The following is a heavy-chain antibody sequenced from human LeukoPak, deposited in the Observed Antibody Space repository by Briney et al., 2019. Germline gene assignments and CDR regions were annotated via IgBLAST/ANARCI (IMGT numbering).Heavy chain of an antibody. CDR2: IYYSGST. D-gene: IGHD5-18*01. J-gene: IGHJ4*02. CDR1: GGSISSGGYY. V-gene: IGHV4-61*08. CDR3: ARVDTAMGNGVHPFDY. Sequence: PSQTLSLTCTVSGGSISSGGYYWSWIRQPPGKGLEWIGNIYYSGSTNYNPSLKSRVTISVDTSKNQFSLKLSSVTAADTAVYYCARVDTAMGNGVHPFDYWGQGTLVTVSS.